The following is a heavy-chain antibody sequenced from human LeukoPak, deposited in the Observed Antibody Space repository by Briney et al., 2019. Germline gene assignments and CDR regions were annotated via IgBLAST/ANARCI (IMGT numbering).Heavy chain of an antibody. CDR1: GFTFSSYG. CDR3: ARDVYCSSTSCQGHFDY. V-gene: IGHV3-30*02. CDR2: IRYDGSNK. D-gene: IGHD2-2*01. Sequence: GGSLRLSCAASGFTFSSYGMHWVRQAPGKGLEWVAFIRYDGSNKYYADSVKGRFTISRDNSKNTLYLQMNSLRAVDTAVYYCARDVYCSSTSCQGHFDYWGQGTLVTVSS. J-gene: IGHJ4*02.